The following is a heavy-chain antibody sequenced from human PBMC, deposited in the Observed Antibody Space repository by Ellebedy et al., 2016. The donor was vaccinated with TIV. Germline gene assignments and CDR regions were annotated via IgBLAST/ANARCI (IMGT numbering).Heavy chain of an antibody. Sequence: PGGSLRLSCAASGFTISSYWMSWVRQAPGKGLEWVANIKTDGSEKYYVDSVKGRFTISRDNAKNSLYLQRNSLRAEDTAVYYCARDFWGMDVWGQGTTVTVSS. CDR1: GFTISSYW. D-gene: IGHD2/OR15-2a*01. J-gene: IGHJ6*02. V-gene: IGHV3-7*01. CDR2: IKTDGSEK. CDR3: ARDFWGMDV.